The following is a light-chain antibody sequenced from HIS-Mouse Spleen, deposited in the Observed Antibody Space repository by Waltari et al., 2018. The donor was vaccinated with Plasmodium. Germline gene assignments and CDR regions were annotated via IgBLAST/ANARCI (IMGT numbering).Light chain of an antibody. CDR3: QAWDSSTAYVV. J-gene: IGLJ2*01. CDR1: KLGDKS. Sequence: SYVLTQPPSVSVSPGQTARIPCSGDKLGDKSACWYQQKIGQATLLVIYQDSKLPSGILDRFSGSNAGNTATLTISGTQAMDEADYYCQAWDSSTAYVVFGGGTKLTVL. CDR2: QDS. V-gene: IGLV3-1*01.